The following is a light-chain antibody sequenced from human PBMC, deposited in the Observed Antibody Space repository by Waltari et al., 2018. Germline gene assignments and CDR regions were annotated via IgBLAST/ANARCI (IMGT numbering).Light chain of an antibody. CDR3: QQDEQMPIT. CDR2: DAS. CDR1: QYIAKY. Sequence: DTPMPKSHPSLSASVGDRVTIPCQASQYIAKYLGWYQKKPGKAPKLLIYDASTLATGVPSRFSGRGSGTDFTLIITGLQPEDVATYYCQQDEQMPITFGQGTRAEIE. J-gene: IGKJ5*01. V-gene: IGKV1-33*01.